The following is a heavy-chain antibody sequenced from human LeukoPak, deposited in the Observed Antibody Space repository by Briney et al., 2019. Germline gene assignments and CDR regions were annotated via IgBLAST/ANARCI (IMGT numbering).Heavy chain of an antibody. D-gene: IGHD3-10*01. CDR2: IKQDGSEK. CDR1: GFTFSSYS. V-gene: IGHV3-7*03. J-gene: IGHJ6*04. Sequence: GGSLRLSCAASGFTFSSYSMSWVRQAPGKGLEWVANIKQDGSEKYYVDSVKGRFTISRDNAKNSLYLQMNSLRAEDTAVYYCARAGRFGVFLDYYGMDVWGKGTTVTVSS. CDR3: ARAGRFGVFLDYYGMDV.